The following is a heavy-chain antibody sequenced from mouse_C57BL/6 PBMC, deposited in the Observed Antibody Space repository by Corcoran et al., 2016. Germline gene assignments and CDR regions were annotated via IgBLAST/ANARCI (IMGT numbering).Heavy chain of an antibody. CDR2: INPNNGGT. Sequence: EVQLQQSGPELVKPGASVKISCKASGYTFTDYYMNWVKQSHGKSLEWIGDINPNNGGTSYNPKLKGKATLTVDKSSSTAYMELRSLTSEDSAVYYCARLDYYGSLYYAMDYWGQGTSVTVSS. CDR1: GYTFTDYY. V-gene: IGHV1-26*01. D-gene: IGHD1-1*01. CDR3: ARLDYYGSLYYAMDY. J-gene: IGHJ4*01.